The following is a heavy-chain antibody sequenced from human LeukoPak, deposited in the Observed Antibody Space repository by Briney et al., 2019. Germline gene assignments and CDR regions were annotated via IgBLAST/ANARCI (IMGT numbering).Heavy chain of an antibody. D-gene: IGHD4-17*01. Sequence: ASVKVSCKASGYTFTSYDINRVREATGQGLEWMGWMNPNSGNTGYAQKFQGRVTMTMNTSITTTYLDLSSLSFEAEAAYYYSSWRDYMTTVTTDYWGQGTLVTISS. V-gene: IGHV1-8*01. CDR3: SSWRDYMTTVTTDY. CDR2: MNPNSGNT. J-gene: IGHJ4*02. CDR1: GYTFTSYD.